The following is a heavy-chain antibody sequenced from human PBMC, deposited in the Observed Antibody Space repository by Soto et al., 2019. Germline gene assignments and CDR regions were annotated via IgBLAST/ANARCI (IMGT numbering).Heavy chain of an antibody. J-gene: IGHJ4*02. CDR2: INHSGST. CDR1: GGSFSGYY. CDR3: ARGLTIFGVVSD. V-gene: IGHV4-34*01. D-gene: IGHD3-3*01. Sequence: SETLSLTCAVYGGSFSGYYWSWIRQPPGKGLEWIGEINHSGSTNYNPSLKSRVTISVDTSKNQFSLKLSSVTAADTAVYYCARGLTIFGVVSDWGQGTLVTVPQ.